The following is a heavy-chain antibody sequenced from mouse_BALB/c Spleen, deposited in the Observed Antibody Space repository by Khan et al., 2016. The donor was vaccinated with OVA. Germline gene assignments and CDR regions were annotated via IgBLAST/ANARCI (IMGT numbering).Heavy chain of an antibody. V-gene: IGHV1-18*01. J-gene: IGHJ4*01. CDR3: ARDAGRY. CDR1: GYTFPEYT. CDR2: INPKNGGT. Sequence: EVQLQQSGPELVKPGASVKISCKTSGYTFPEYTVHWVKQSLGKSLDWIGVINPKNGGTAYNQKFKGKATLAVDKSYSTAYKEFRNLTSEDSAVYSCARDAGRYWGQGTSVTVAS.